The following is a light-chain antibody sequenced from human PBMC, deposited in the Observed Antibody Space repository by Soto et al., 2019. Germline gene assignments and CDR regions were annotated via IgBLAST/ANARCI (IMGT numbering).Light chain of an antibody. J-gene: IGLJ1*01. CDR2: DDS. CDR3: QVWDSSNDHPYV. CDR1: NIGSKS. Sequence: SYELTQPPSMSVAPGQTATITCGGNNIGSKSVHWYRQRPGQAPVLVVYDDSDRPSGIPERFSGSNSGNTATLTISRVEAGDEADYYCQVWDSSNDHPYVFGTGTKVTVL. V-gene: IGLV3-21*02.